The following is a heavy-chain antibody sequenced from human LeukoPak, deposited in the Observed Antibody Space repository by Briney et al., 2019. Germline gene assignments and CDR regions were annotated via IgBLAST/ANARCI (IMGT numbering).Heavy chain of an antibody. Sequence: ASVTVSCKASGYTFTGYYMHWVRQAPGQGLEWMGWINPNSGGTNYAQKFQGRVTMTRDTSISTAYMELSRPRSDDTAVYYCARLDIYSSSSLYYFDYWGQGTLVTVSS. V-gene: IGHV1-2*02. J-gene: IGHJ4*02. CDR1: GYTFTGYY. CDR2: INPNSGGT. CDR3: ARLDIYSSSSLYYFDY. D-gene: IGHD6-13*01.